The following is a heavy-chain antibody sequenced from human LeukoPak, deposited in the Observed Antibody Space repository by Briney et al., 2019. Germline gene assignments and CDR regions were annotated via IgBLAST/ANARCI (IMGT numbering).Heavy chain of an antibody. Sequence: PGGSLRLSCTVSGFTVSSDSMSWVRQAPGKGLEWVSFIYSGGSTHYSDSVKGRFTISRDNSKNTLYLQMHSLRAEDTAVYYCARGGLQHFDWLPLDVWGKGTTVIVSS. CDR3: ARGGLQHFDWLPLDV. V-gene: IGHV3-53*01. CDR1: GFTVSSDS. J-gene: IGHJ6*03. D-gene: IGHD3-9*01. CDR2: IYSGGST.